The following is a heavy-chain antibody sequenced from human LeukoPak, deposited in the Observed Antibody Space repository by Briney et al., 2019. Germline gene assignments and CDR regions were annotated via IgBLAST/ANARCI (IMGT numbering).Heavy chain of an antibody. CDR3: ARDKVYDLWSGRHMDV. J-gene: IGHJ6*03. CDR2: INPNSGGT. V-gene: IGHV1-2*02. Sequence: ASVKVSCKASGYTFTGYYMHWVRQAPGQGLEWMGWINPNSGGTNYAQKFQGRVTMTRDTSISTAYMELSRLRSDDTAVYYCARDKVYDLWSGRHMDVWGKGTTVTVSS. D-gene: IGHD3-3*01. CDR1: GYTFTGYY.